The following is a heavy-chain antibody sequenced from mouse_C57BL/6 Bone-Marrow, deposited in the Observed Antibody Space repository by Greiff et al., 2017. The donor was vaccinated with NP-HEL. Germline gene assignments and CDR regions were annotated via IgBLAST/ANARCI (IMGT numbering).Heavy chain of an antibody. V-gene: IGHV7-3*01. CDR3: AREITTVPFAY. D-gene: IGHD1-1*01. CDR1: GFTFTDYY. Sequence: EVQLVESGGGLVQPGGSLSLSCAASGFTFTDYYMSWVRQPPGKALEWLGFIRNKANGYTTEYSASVKGRFTISRDNSQSIRYLQMNALRAEDSATYYCAREITTVPFAYWGQGTLVTVSA. CDR2: IRNKANGYTT. J-gene: IGHJ3*01.